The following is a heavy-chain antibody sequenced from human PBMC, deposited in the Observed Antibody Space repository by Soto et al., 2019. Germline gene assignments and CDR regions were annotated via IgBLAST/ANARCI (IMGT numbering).Heavy chain of an antibody. D-gene: IGHD3-3*01. J-gene: IGHJ4*02. V-gene: IGHV3-33*01. CDR3: AREMFTHPSSYYDFWGGYYLDY. CDR1: GFTFSSYG. CDR2: IWYDGSNK. Sequence: QVQLVESGGGVVQPGRSLRLSCAASGFTFSSYGMHWVRQAPGKGLEWVAVIWYDGSNKYYADSVKGRFTISRDTSKNTLYRQMNSLRAEDTAVYYCAREMFTHPSSYYDFWGGYYLDYWGQGTLVTVSS.